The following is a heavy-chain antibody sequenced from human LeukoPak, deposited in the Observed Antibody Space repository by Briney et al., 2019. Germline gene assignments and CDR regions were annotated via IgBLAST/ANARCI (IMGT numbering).Heavy chain of an antibody. CDR2: IYYSGST. Sequence: SETLSLTCTVSGGSISSYYWSRIRQPPGKGLEWIGYIYYSGSTNYNPSLKSRVTISVDTSKNQFSLKLSSVTAADTAVYYCARDRVDTALGFDYWGQGTLVTVSS. D-gene: IGHD5-18*01. J-gene: IGHJ4*02. V-gene: IGHV4-59*01. CDR3: ARDRVDTALGFDY. CDR1: GGSISSYY.